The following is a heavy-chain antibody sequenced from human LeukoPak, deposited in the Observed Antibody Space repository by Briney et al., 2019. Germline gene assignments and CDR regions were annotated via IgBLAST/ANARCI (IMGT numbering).Heavy chain of an antibody. Sequence: SVKVSCKASGYTFTSYYMYWVRQAPGQGLEWMGGIIPIFGTANYAQKFQGRVTITADESTSTAYMELSSLRSEDTAVYYCARDRQLWGLDYWGQGTLVTVSS. CDR1: GYTFTSYY. CDR3: ARDRQLWGLDY. D-gene: IGHD5-18*01. J-gene: IGHJ4*02. V-gene: IGHV1-69*13. CDR2: IIPIFGTA.